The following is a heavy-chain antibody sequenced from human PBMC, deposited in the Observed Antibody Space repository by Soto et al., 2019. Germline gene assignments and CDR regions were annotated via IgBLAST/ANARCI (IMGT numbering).Heavy chain of an antibody. CDR3: AKDYYDSSGYYPPALLFDY. J-gene: IGHJ4*02. CDR1: GYTFPSSA. D-gene: IGHD3-22*01. Sequence: ASVKVSCKASGYTFPSSAMHWVRQAPGQRLEWMGWINAGNGNTKYSQKFQGRVTITRDTSASTAYMELSSLRSEDTAVYYCAKDYYDSSGYYPPALLFDYWGQGTLVTVSS. V-gene: IGHV1-3*01. CDR2: INAGNGNT.